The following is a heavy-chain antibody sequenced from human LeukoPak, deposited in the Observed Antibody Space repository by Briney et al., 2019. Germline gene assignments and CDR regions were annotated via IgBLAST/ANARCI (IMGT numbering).Heavy chain of an antibody. V-gene: IGHV3-30-3*01. CDR2: ISYDGSNK. Sequence: GGSLRLSCAASGFTFSSYAMHWVRQAPGKGLEWVAVISYDGSNKYYADSVKGRFTISRDNSKNTLYLQMNSLRAEDTAVYYCAREMVATNAFDYWGQGTLVTVSS. J-gene: IGHJ4*02. CDR1: GFTFSSYA. D-gene: IGHD5-12*01. CDR3: AREMVATNAFDY.